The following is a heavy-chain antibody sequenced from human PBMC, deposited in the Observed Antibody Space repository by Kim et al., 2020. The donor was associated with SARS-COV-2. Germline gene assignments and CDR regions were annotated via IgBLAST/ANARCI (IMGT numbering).Heavy chain of an antibody. J-gene: IGHJ4*02. D-gene: IGHD2-21*02. CDR1: GYSFTSYW. Sequence: GESLKISCKGSGYSFTSYWISWVRQMPGKGLEWMGRIDPSDSYTNYSPSFQGHVTISADKSISTAYLQWSSLKASDTAMYYCARRRGGNSLQRSRNYENFDYWGQGTLVTVSS. CDR2: IDPSDSYT. V-gene: IGHV5-10-1*01. CDR3: ARRRGGNSLQRSRNYENFDY.